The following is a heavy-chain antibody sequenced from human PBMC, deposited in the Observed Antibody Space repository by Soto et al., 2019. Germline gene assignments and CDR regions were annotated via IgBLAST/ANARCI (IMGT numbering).Heavy chain of an antibody. D-gene: IGHD1-1*01. CDR1: GFSLSTSGMC. V-gene: IGHV2-5*08. CDR2: IYWDDDK. CDR3: AHRRRCTTRNWTGGYSHS. Sequence: SGPTLVNPTQTLTLTCTFSGFSLSTSGMCVSWIRQPPGKALECLALIYWDDDKLYSPSLKSRPTITKDTSKNQVVLTMTNMDPVDTATSYCAHRRRCTTRNWTGGYSHSWGQGPLVT. J-gene: IGHJ4*02.